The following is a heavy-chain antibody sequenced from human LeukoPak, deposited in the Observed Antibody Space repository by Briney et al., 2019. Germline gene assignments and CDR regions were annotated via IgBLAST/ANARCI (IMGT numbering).Heavy chain of an antibody. CDR3: AKGVVGDARVFDY. CDR2: ISYNGSNE. J-gene: IGHJ4*02. Sequence: GGSLRLSCAASGFPFSDYGMHWVRQAPGKGLEWVAVISYNGSNEYYADSVKGRFTISRDNSKNTLYRQMNSLRAEDTAVYYCAKGVVGDARVFDYWGQGTLVTVSS. D-gene: IGHD1-26*01. V-gene: IGHV3-30*18. CDR1: GFPFSDYG.